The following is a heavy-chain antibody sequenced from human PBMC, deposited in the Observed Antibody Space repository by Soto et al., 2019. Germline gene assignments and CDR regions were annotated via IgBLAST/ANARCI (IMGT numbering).Heavy chain of an antibody. J-gene: IGHJ5*02. Sequence: PSETLSLTCTVSGGSISSYYWSWIRQPPGKGLEWIGYIYYSGSTNYNPSLKSRVTISVDTSKNQFSLKLSSVTAADTAVFYCAGKNTRDLRPNISTDPWGKETLVTVSS. D-gene: IGHD3-9*01. CDR2: IYYSGST. CDR1: GGSISSYY. V-gene: IGHV4-59*08. CDR3: AGKNTRDLRPNISTDP.